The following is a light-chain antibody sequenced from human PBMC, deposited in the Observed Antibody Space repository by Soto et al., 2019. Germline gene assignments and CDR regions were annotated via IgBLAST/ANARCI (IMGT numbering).Light chain of an antibody. CDR1: QSVSSY. V-gene: IGKV3-11*01. CDR3: QQRSNWPPIT. CDR2: DAS. J-gene: IGKJ5*01. Sequence: SPATLSLSPGERATLYCRASQSVSSYLAWYQQKPGQAPRLLIYDASNRATGIPARFSGSGSGTDFTLTISSLEPEDFAVYYCQQRSNWPPITFGQGTRLEIK.